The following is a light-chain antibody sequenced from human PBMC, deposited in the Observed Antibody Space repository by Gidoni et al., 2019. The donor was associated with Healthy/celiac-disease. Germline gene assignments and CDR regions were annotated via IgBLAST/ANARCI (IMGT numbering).Light chain of an antibody. CDR3: QQYDNLLTWT. CDR2: DAS. V-gene: IGKV1-33*01. Sequence: DIQMTQSPSSLSASVGDRVTITCKASQDISNYLKWYQQKPGKAPKLLIYDASNLETGVPSRFSGSGSGTDFTFTISSLQPEDIATYYCQQYDNLLTWTFGQGTKVEIK. CDR1: QDISNY. J-gene: IGKJ1*01.